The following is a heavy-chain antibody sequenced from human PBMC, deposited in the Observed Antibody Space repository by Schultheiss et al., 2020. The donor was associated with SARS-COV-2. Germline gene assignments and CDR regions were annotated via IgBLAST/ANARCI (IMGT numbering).Heavy chain of an antibody. Sequence: SQTLSLTCTVSGGSISSSSYYWGWIRQPPGKGLEWIGYIYYSGSTNYNPSLKSRVTISVDTSKNQFSLKLSSVTAADTAVYYCAREAYGSGSPDAFDIWGQGTMVTVSS. CDR1: GGSISSSSYY. J-gene: IGHJ3*02. CDR3: AREAYGSGSPDAFDI. D-gene: IGHD3-10*01. CDR2: IYYSGST. V-gene: IGHV4-61*01.